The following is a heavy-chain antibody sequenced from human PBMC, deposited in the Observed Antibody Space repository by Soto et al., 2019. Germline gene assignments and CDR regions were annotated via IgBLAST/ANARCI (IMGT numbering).Heavy chain of an antibody. CDR2: INHSGST. CDR1: GGSFSGYY. V-gene: IGHV4-34*01. J-gene: IGHJ6*02. CDR3: ARIWSGYPGYYYYYGMDV. Sequence: SETLSLICAVYGGSFSGYYWSWIRQPPGKGLEWIGEINHSGSTNYNPSLKSRVTISVDTSKNQFSLKLSSVTAADTAVYYCARIWSGYPGYYYYYGMDVWGQGTTVT. D-gene: IGHD3-3*01.